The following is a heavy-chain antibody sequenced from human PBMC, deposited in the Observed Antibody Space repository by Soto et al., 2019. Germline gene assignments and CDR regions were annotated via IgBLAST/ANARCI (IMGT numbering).Heavy chain of an antibody. CDR2: IIPIFGTA. J-gene: IGHJ4*02. Sequence: SVKVSCKASGVTVSSYAISWVRQAPGQGLEWMGGIIPIFGTANYAQKFQGRVTNTADESTSTAYMELSSLRSGDTAVYYCARDLGYYDSSGYPRDYWGQGTPVTVSS. CDR1: GVTVSSYA. CDR3: ARDLGYYDSSGYPRDY. D-gene: IGHD3-22*01. V-gene: IGHV1-69*13.